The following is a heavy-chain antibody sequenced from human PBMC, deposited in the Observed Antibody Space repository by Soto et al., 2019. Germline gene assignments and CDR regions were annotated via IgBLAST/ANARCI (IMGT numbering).Heavy chain of an antibody. V-gene: IGHV4-59*01. Sequence: PSETLSLACTVSGGSISSYYWSWIRQPPGKGLEWIGYIYYSGSTNYNPSLKSRVTISVDTSKNQFSLKLSSVTAADTAVYYCARDTTVTTPTRYMDVWGKGTTVTAP. CDR3: ARDTTVTTPTRYMDV. CDR2: IYYSGST. CDR1: GGSISSYY. J-gene: IGHJ6*03. D-gene: IGHD4-17*01.